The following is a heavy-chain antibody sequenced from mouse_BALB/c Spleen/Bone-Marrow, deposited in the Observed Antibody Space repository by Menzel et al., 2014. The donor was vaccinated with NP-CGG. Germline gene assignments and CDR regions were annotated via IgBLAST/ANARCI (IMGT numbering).Heavy chain of an antibody. D-gene: IGHD2-14*01. CDR2: IYPGGGYT. J-gene: IGHJ2*01. CDR3: AREVRGDFDY. V-gene: IGHV1-63*02. Sequence: VQLQESGAELVRPGTSVKISCKASGYTFTNYWLGWVKQGPGHGLEWIGDIYPGGGYTNYNEKFKGKATLTADTSSSTAYMQLSSLTSEDSAVYFCAREVRGDFDYWGQGTTLTVSS. CDR1: GYTFTNYW.